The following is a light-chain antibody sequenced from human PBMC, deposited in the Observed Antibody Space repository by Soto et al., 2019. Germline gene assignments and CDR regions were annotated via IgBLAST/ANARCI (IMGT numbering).Light chain of an antibody. Sequence: TQSPSTLSASVGDRVTITCRASQGVGSYLAWYQQKPGKAPKLLIYDASNRATGIPARFSGSGSGTDFTLTISSLEPDDFAVYYCQQRNDWAFGQGTKVDIK. CDR2: DAS. CDR3: QQRNDWA. CDR1: QGVGSY. J-gene: IGKJ1*01. V-gene: IGKV3-11*01.